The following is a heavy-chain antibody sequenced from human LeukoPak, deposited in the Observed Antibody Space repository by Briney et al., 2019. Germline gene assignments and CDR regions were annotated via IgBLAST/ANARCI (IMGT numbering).Heavy chain of an antibody. Sequence: GGSLRLSCAASRFTFSSYSMNWVRQAPGKGLEWVSSSSSSSSYIYYADSVKGRFTISRDNAKNSLYLQMNSLRAEDTAVYYCARDLSLVGATGYLYDYWGQGTLVTVSS. D-gene: IGHD1-26*01. V-gene: IGHV3-21*01. CDR3: ARDLSLVGATGYLYDY. CDR1: RFTFSSYS. J-gene: IGHJ4*02. CDR2: SSSSSSYI.